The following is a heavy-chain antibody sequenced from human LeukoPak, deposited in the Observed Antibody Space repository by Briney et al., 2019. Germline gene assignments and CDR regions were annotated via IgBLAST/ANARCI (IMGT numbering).Heavy chain of an antibody. Sequence: PSETLSLTCAVYGGSFSGYYWSWIRQPPGKGLEWIGEINHSGSTNYNPSLKSRVTMSVDTSKNQFSLKLSSVTTADTAVYYCARGPEKNGELDYWGQGTLVTVSS. J-gene: IGHJ4*02. CDR1: GGSFSGYY. V-gene: IGHV4-34*01. D-gene: IGHD4-17*01. CDR2: INHSGST. CDR3: ARGPEKNGELDY.